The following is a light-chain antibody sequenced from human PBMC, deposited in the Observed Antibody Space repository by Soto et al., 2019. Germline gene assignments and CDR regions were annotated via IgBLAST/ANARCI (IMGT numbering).Light chain of an antibody. Sequence: DIQMTQSPSSLSAFVGDTVTSTCRASQDISNFLAWYQQKPGKVPKLLIYAASTLQSGVPSRFSGSGSGTDFTLTINSLQPEDVATYYCQKCKIAPFTFGGGTKVEMK. J-gene: IGKJ4*01. CDR3: QKCKIAPFT. V-gene: IGKV1-27*01. CDR2: AAS. CDR1: QDISNF.